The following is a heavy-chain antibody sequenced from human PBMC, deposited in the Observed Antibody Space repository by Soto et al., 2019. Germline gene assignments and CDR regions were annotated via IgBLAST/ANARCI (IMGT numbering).Heavy chain of an antibody. CDR3: AKDVYGSGSYYDS. V-gene: IGHV3-30*18. CDR2: IAYDGSNK. CDR1: GFTFSNYG. D-gene: IGHD3-10*01. Sequence: LRLSCAASGFTFSNYGMHWVRQAPGKGLEWVAVIAYDGSNKYYGDSVKGRFTISRDNSKSKLYLQMNSLRADDTAVYYCAKDVYGSGSYYDSWGQGTLVTVSS. J-gene: IGHJ4*02.